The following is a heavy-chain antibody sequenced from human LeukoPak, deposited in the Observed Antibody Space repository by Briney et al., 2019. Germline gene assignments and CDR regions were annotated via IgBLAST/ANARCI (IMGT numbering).Heavy chain of an antibody. CDR3: VRGRVMRGTYYVAGQGALDV. Sequence: ASVKVSCKASGGTFSNYAINWVRQAPGQGLEWMGEIIPMFGVPNYAQKFQGRVTLTADESTSTAYMELSSLRSEDTAVYYCVRGRVMRGTYYVAGQGALDVWGQGTMVTVSS. D-gene: IGHD3-16*01. CDR2: IIPMFGVP. J-gene: IGHJ3*01. CDR1: GGTFSNYA. V-gene: IGHV1-69*13.